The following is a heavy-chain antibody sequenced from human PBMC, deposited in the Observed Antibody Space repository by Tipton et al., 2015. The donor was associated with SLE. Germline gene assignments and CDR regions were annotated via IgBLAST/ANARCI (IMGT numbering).Heavy chain of an antibody. J-gene: IGHJ4*02. Sequence: SLRLSCAASGFTFRSYAMNWVRQAPGKGLECVSAISSSGDTTYYVDSVKGRFTISRDNSKNTVYLQMTSLRAEDTAIFYCAKRGGGNSGPYDYWGQGTLVTVPS. CDR3: AKRGGGNSGPYDY. CDR1: GFTFRSYA. CDR2: ISSSGDTT. V-gene: IGHV3-23*01. D-gene: IGHD4-23*01.